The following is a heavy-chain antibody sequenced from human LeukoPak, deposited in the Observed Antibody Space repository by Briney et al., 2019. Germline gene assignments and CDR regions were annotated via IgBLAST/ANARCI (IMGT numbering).Heavy chain of an antibody. Sequence: SETLSLTCTVSGGSISSYYWSWIRQPPGKGLEWIGYIYYSGSTNYNPSLKSRVTISVDTSKNQFSLKLSSVTAADTAVYYCARVRYYDSSGLPDAFDIWGQGTMVTVSS. D-gene: IGHD3-22*01. J-gene: IGHJ3*02. CDR1: GGSISSYY. CDR2: IYYSGST. CDR3: ARVRYYDSSGLPDAFDI. V-gene: IGHV4-59*01.